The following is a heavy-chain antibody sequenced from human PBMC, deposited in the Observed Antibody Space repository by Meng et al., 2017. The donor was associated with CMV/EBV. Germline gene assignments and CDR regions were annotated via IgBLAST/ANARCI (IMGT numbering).Heavy chain of an antibody. Sequence: ISSSSYYWGWIRQPPRKGLGWIGSIYYSGSTYYNPSLKSRVTISVDTSKNQFSLKLSSVTAADTAVYYCAVYCSSTSCYVEGGGFDPWGQGTLVTVSS. CDR2: IYYSGST. J-gene: IGHJ5*02. D-gene: IGHD2-2*01. V-gene: IGHV4-39*07. CDR1: ISSSSYY. CDR3: AVYCSSTSCYVEGGGFDP.